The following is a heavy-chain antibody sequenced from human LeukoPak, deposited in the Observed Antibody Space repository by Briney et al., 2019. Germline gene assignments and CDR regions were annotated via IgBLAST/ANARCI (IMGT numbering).Heavy chain of an antibody. D-gene: IGHD3-10*01. Sequence: GASVKVSCKASGYTFTSYYIYWVRQAPGQGLEWMGVINPNGDSTSYAQKFQGRVTMTRDTSTSTVYMELSSLRSEDTAVHYCARSMIRGATYYFDYWGQGTLVTVSS. J-gene: IGHJ4*02. CDR1: GYTFTSYY. CDR2: INPNGDST. V-gene: IGHV1-46*01. CDR3: ARSMIRGATYYFDY.